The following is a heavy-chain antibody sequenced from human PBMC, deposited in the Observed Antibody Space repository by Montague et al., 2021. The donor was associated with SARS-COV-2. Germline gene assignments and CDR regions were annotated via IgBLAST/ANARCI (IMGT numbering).Heavy chain of an antibody. CDR3: AKNGATPQPYYDY. V-gene: IGHV3-23*01. CDR1: GFPFTSYA. CDR2: ISGDGNYV. J-gene: IGHJ4*02. D-gene: IGHD5-12*01. Sequence: SRRLSCAASGFPFTSYAMTWVRQAPGKGLEWVSAISGDGNYVYYTDSVKGRFTFSRDNSKNTLYLQMNSLRAEDTAVYYCAKNGATPQPYYDYWGQGTLVAVSS.